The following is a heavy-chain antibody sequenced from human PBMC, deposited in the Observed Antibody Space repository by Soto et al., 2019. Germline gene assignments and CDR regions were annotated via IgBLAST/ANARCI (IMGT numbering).Heavy chain of an antibody. V-gene: IGHV4-59*06. D-gene: IGHD3-9*01. CDR1: GGSISRCY. J-gene: IGHJ4*02. CDR3: ARELYDPLTGYSQFDY. Sequence: SETLSLTCTVSGGSISRCYWCWIRQPPGQGLEWIGYIFYSGSTSYNPSLRSRISISVDTSKNQFSLKLTSVTAADTAVYYCARELYDPLTGYSQFDYWGQGSLVTVSS. CDR2: IFYSGST.